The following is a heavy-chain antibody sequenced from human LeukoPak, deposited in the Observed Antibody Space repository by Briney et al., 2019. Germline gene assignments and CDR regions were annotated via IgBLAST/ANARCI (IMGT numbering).Heavy chain of an antibody. CDR1: VFTFSTFG. Sequence: GGSLRLSCAASVFTFSTFGMIWVHQAPGKGLEWVSSISSGSYIYYADAVKARFTISRDNARNALYLQMNSLRADDTAVYYCARLMFIAVGNWYFDLWGRGTLVTVSS. V-gene: IGHV3-21*01. J-gene: IGHJ2*01. CDR2: ISSGSYI. D-gene: IGHD6-19*01. CDR3: ARLMFIAVGNWYFDL.